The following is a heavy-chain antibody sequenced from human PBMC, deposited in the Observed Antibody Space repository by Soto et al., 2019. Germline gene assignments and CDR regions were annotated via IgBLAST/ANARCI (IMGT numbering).Heavy chain of an antibody. CDR3: ARWNIAAAGDNWFDP. D-gene: IGHD6-13*01. CDR2: IIPILGIA. J-gene: IGHJ5*02. V-gene: IGHV1-69*02. CDR1: GGTFSSYT. Sequence: QVQLVQSGAEVKKPGSSVKVSCKASGGTFSSYTISWVRQAPGQGLEWMGRIIPILGIANYAQKFQGRVTITADKSTSRAYMELSSLRSEDTAVYYCARWNIAAAGDNWFDPWGQGTLVTVSS.